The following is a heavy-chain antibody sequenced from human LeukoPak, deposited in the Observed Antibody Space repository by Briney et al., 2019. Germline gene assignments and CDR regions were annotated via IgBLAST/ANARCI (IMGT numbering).Heavy chain of an antibody. CDR1: GYTFTGYY. CDR2: FDPEDGET. D-gene: IGHD2-2*03. J-gene: IGHJ5*02. V-gene: IGHV1-24*01. Sequence: ASVKVSCKASGYTFTGYYMHWVRQAPGKGLEWMGGFDPEDGETIYAQKFQGRVTMTEDTSTDTAYMELSSLRSEDTAVYYCATLPGYCSSTSCYNWFDPWGQGTLVTVSS. CDR3: ATLPGYCSSTSCYNWFDP.